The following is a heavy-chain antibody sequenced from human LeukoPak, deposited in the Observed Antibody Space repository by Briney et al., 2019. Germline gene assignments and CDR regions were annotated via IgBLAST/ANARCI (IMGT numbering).Heavy chain of an antibody. Sequence: GGSLRLSCAASGFTFSSYAMSWVRQAPGKGLEWVSAISGSGGSTYYADSVKGRFTISRDNSKNTLYLQMNSLRAEDTAVYYCAKDDFYGDLTVGFYFDYWGQGTLVTVPS. CDR2: ISGSGGST. CDR1: GFTFSSYA. V-gene: IGHV3-23*01. D-gene: IGHD4-17*01. J-gene: IGHJ4*02. CDR3: AKDDFYGDLTVGFYFDY.